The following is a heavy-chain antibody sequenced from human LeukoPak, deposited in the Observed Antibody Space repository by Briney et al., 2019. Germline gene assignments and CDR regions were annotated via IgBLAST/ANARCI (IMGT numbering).Heavy chain of an antibody. CDR3: AGVLRGAFDI. CDR1: GFTFSSYA. D-gene: IGHD3-10*01. V-gene: IGHV3-23*01. Sequence: GGSLRLSCAASGFTFSSYAMSWVRQAPGKGLEWVSGISGSGGSTYYADSVKGRFTISRDNSKNMVYLQMNSLRGDDTAVYYCAGVLRGAFDIWGQGKMVAVSS. CDR2: ISGSGGST. J-gene: IGHJ3*02.